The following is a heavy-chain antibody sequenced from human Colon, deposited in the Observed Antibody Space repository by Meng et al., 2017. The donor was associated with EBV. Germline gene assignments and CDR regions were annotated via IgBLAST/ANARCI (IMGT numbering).Heavy chain of an antibody. CDR1: GGSISSSNYY. V-gene: IGHV4-39*01. J-gene: IGHJ4*02. CDR2: IYHSGST. CDR3: ARRRGGSGRDC. Sequence: QGSGPGLVKPSETLSLTCTVSGGSISSSNYYWGWACQPPGKGLQWIGTIYHSGSTSYNPSLQSRVTMFVDTSKNQCSLMLTSVTATDTAVYYCARRRGGSGRDCWGQGTLVTVSS. D-gene: IGHD3-10*01.